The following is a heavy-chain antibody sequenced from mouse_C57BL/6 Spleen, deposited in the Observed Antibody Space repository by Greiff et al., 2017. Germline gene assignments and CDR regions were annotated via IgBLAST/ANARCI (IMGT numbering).Heavy chain of an antibody. D-gene: IGHD4-1*01. CDR1: GFTFSDYG. J-gene: IGHJ3*01. V-gene: IGHV5-17*01. CDR2: ISSGSSTI. Sequence: EVKVVESGGGLVKPGGSLKLSCAASGFTFSDYGMHWVRQAPEKGLEWVAYISSGSSTIYYADTVKGRFTISRDNAKNTLFLQMTSLRSEDTAMYYCARPGTAYWGQGTLVTVSA. CDR3: ARPGTAY.